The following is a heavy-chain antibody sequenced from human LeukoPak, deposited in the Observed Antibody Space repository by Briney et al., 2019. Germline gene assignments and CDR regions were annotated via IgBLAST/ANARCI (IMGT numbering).Heavy chain of an antibody. CDR1: GFTFSNYT. Sequence: GRSLRLSCAASGFTFSNYTMNWVRQAPGKGLEWVSSISSSSSYIFYADSVKGRFTISRDNAKNSLYLQMNSLRAEDTAVYYCAHLPSSGTGIVDYWGQGTLVTVSS. CDR3: AHLPSSGTGIVDY. J-gene: IGHJ4*02. CDR2: ISSSSSYI. D-gene: IGHD3-10*01. V-gene: IGHV3-21*01.